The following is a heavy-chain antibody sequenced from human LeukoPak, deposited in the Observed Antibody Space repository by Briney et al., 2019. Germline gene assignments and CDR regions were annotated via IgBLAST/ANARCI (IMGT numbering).Heavy chain of an antibody. J-gene: IGHJ3*02. CDR2: IYHSVST. D-gene: IGHD6-6*01. V-gene: IGHV4-30-2*01. CDR3: GARRAFGS. CDR1: GGSISSGGYY. Sequence: PQTLSLTCTVSGGSISSGGYYWSWIRQPPGKGLEWIGHIYHSVSTYYNPSLKSRVTISANRSNNQFSLRMTSVTTAAAALYCCGARRAFGSGGPGTMVTVSA.